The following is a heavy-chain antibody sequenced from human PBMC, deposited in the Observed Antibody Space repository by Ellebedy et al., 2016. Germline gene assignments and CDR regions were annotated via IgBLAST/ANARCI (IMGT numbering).Heavy chain of an antibody. Sequence: GGSLRLSXVASGIDFRNANMNWVRQAPGKGLEWVACISRSSSYMYYADSVKGRFAISRDNAKNSLALQMNSLRADDTAVYYCVRDDYDFWSSGPHDYYYMDVWGKGTTVTVSS. CDR1: GIDFRNAN. V-gene: IGHV3-21*01. D-gene: IGHD3-3*01. CDR2: ISRSSSYM. J-gene: IGHJ6*03. CDR3: VRDDYDFWSSGPHDYYYMDV.